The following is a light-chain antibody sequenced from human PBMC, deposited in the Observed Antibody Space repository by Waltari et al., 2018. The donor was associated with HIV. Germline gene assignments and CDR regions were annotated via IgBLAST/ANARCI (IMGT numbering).Light chain of an antibody. CDR3: ASWDDSLRAWL. V-gene: IGLV1-47*01. CDR2: KNN. CDR1: SSNIRSNY. Sequence: QTVLTQPPSASETPGRTIPISCSGTSSNIRSNYFYRYVQHPPPAPKLLIYKNNQRPAGVPGRFSGSKAGTSASLAISDLQSDDEADYYCASWDDSLRAWLFGGGTKLTVL. J-gene: IGLJ3*02.